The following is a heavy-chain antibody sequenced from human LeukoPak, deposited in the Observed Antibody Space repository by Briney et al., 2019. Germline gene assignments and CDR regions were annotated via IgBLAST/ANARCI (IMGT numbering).Heavy chain of an antibody. V-gene: IGHV3-30*18. Sequence: ISXEXXNKYYADSVKGRFTISRDNSKNTLYLQMHSLRAEDTAVYYCAKDARNYDSSGYYDDPGYFDYWGQGTLVTVSS. J-gene: IGHJ4*02. CDR2: ISXEXXNK. D-gene: IGHD3-22*01. CDR3: AKDARNYDSSGYYDDPGYFDY.